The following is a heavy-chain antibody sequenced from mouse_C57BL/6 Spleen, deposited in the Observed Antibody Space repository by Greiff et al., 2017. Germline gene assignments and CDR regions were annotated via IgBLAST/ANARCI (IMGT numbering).Heavy chain of an antibody. CDR2: IDPANGNT. D-gene: IGHD4-1*01. CDR1: GFNIKTTY. CDR3: ARGTGSDY. V-gene: IGHV14-3*01. J-gene: IGHJ2*01. Sequence: VQLQQSVAELVRPGASVKLSCTASGFNIKTTYMHWVKQRPEQGLEWIGRIDPANGNTKYAPKFQGKATITADTSSNTAYLQLSSLTSEDTAIYYCARGTGSDYWGQGTTLTVSS.